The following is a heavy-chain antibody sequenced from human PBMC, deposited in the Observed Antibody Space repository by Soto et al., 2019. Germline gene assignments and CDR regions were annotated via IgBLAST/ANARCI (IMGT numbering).Heavy chain of an antibody. D-gene: IGHD5-12*01. V-gene: IGHV4-34*01. J-gene: IGHJ4*02. Sequence: SETLSLTCAVYGGSFSGYYWSWIRPLPGKGLEWIGEINPSGSTNYNPSLKSRVTISVDTSKTQFSLKLSSVTAAETAVYYCARGQVVATTGAYYFDYRGQGTRVTVPS. CDR1: GGSFSGYY. CDR3: ARGQVVATTGAYYFDY. CDR2: INPSGST.